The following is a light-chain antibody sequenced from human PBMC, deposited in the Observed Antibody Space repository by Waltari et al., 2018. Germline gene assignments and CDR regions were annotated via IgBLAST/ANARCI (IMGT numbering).Light chain of an antibody. CDR3: QSYDSSSRV. V-gene: IGLV6-57*03. Sequence: NFMLTQPHSLSESPGKTVTISCTRSSGSIASHYVQWFQQRPGSAPTTVIYEDNQRPAGVPYRFSGSIDTSSNSASLTISGLTTEDEADYYCQSYDSSSRVFGGGTKLTVL. CDR2: EDN. CDR1: SGSIASHY. J-gene: IGLJ3*02.